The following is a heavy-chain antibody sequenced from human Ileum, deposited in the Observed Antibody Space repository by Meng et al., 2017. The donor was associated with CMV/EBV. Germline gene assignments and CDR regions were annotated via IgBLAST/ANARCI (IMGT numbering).Heavy chain of an antibody. CDR2: MYFSGIA. D-gene: IGHD1-26*01. V-gene: IGHV4-39*07. CDR3: ARDLTNKWFYY. Sequence: QVQLEEWGPRLGNPAEPLSHACPSSGDPISSGRLCWAWCRQPPGKRLEWIGSMYFSGIADYHPSLKSRVTISLHATQIQFSLRLTSVTAADSAVYFCARDLTNKWFYYWGQGTLVTVSS. CDR1: GDPISSGRLC. J-gene: IGHJ4*02.